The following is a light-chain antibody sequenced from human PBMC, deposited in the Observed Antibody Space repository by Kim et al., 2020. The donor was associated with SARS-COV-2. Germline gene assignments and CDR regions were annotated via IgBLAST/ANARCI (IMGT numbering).Light chain of an antibody. CDR1: QSLLHSNGYNY. Sequence: DIVMTQSPLSLPVTPGEPASISCRSSQSLLHSNGYNYLDWYLQKPGQSPQLLIYLGSNRASGVPDRFSGSGSGTDFTLKISRVEAEDVGVYYCRQALQTPQGITFGQGTRLEIK. V-gene: IGKV2-28*01. CDR3: RQALQTPQGIT. CDR2: LGS. J-gene: IGKJ5*01.